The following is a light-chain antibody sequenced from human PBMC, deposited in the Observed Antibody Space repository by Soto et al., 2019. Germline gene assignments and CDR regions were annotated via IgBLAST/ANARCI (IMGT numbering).Light chain of an antibody. CDR1: QDMSTF. Sequence: DIQMTQSASSLSASVEDSVTITCRATQDMSTFLNWYQQRPGKAPNVLIYRASTLQGDVPSRFSGSGSGTDFTLTISGLQPEDFAIYYCQQSYSTPFTFGQGTQVEV. CDR2: RAS. J-gene: IGKJ2*01. V-gene: IGKV1-39*01. CDR3: QQSYSTPFT.